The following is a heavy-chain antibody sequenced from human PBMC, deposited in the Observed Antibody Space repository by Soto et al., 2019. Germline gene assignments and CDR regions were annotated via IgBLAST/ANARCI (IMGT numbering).Heavy chain of an antibody. CDR3: ARDLQE. CDR1: GCSISSSY. J-gene: IGHJ4*02. Sequence: QVQLQEPGPGLVKPSETLSLTCTVSGCSISSSYWSCIRQPPGKGLEWIGYIYYSGSTNYNPSLKSRLTISVDTSKNQFSLKLSSVTAADTAVYYCARDLQEWGQGTLVTVSS. CDR2: IYYSGST. V-gene: IGHV4-59*01.